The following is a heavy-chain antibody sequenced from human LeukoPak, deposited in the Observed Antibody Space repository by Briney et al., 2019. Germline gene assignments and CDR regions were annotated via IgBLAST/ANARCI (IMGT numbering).Heavy chain of an antibody. CDR2: IIPIFGTA. CDR1: GGTFSSYA. Sequence: SVKVSCKASGGTFSSYAISWVRQAPGQGLEWMGGIIPIFGTANYAQKFQGRVTITADKPTSTAYMELSSLRSEDTAVYFCARVPAYDRIYYYYYMDVWGEGTTVTISS. V-gene: IGHV1-69*06. J-gene: IGHJ6*03. CDR3: ARVPAYDRIYYYYYMDV. D-gene: IGHD5-12*01.